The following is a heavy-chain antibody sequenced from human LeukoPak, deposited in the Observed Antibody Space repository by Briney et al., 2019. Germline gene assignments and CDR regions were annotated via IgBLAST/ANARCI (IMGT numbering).Heavy chain of an antibody. Sequence: SETLSLTCTVSSGSISSYYWSWIRQPPGKGLEWIGYIYYSGSTNYNPSLKSRVTISVDTSKNQFSLKLSSVTAADTAVYYCASTYDYVWGSPRSAFDIWGQGTMVTVSS. CDR2: IYYSGST. CDR3: ASTYDYVWGSPRSAFDI. V-gene: IGHV4-59*08. CDR1: SGSISSYY. J-gene: IGHJ3*02. D-gene: IGHD3-16*01.